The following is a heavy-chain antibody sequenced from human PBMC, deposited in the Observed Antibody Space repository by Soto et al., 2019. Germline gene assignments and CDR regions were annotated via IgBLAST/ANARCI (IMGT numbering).Heavy chain of an antibody. V-gene: IGHV1-69*01. CDR1: GGTFSSYA. Sequence: QVQLVQSGAEVKKPGSSVKVSCKASGGTFSSYAISWVRQAPGQGLEWMGGIIPIFGTANYAQKFQGRVTITADESTSTAYMELSSLRSEYTAVYYCARDRSARSIAAPCFDYWGQGTLVTVSS. CDR3: ARDRSARSIAAPCFDY. J-gene: IGHJ4*02. CDR2: IIPIFGTA. D-gene: IGHD6-6*01.